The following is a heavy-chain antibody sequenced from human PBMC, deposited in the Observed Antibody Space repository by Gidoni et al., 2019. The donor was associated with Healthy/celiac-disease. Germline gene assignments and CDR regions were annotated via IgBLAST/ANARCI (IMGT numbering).Heavy chain of an antibody. Sequence: QLQLQESGPGLVKPSETLSLTCTVSGGSISSSSYYWGWIRQPPGKGLEWIGSIYYSGSTYYNPSLKSRVTISVDTSKNQFSLKLSSVTAADTAVYYCARQGTGTRHWYFDLWGRGTLVTVSS. CDR1: GGSISSSSYY. CDR2: IYYSGST. J-gene: IGHJ2*01. D-gene: IGHD1-1*01. V-gene: IGHV4-39*01. CDR3: ARQGTGTRHWYFDL.